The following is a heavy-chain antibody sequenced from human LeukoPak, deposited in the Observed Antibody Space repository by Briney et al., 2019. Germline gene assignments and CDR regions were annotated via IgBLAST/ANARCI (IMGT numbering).Heavy chain of an antibody. CDR3: ARDGPPGAFDI. CDR2: IYYSGST. Sequence: SETLSLTCTVSGGSISSYYWSWIRQPPGKGLEWIGYIYYSGSTNYNPSLKSQVTISVDTSKNQFSLKLSSVTAADTAVYYCARDGPPGAFDIWGQGTMVTVSS. CDR1: GGSISSYY. V-gene: IGHV4-59*01. J-gene: IGHJ3*02. D-gene: IGHD7-27*01.